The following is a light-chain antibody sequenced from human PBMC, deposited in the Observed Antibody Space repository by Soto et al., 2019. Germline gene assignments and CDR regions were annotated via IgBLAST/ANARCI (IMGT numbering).Light chain of an antibody. CDR3: LHYNNYPWT. CDR1: QSISSW. V-gene: IGKV1-5*01. J-gene: IGKJ1*01. CDR2: DAS. Sequence: DIQMTQSPSTLSASVGDRVTITCRASQSISSWLAWYQQKPGEAPKLLIYDASSLESGVPSRFSGSGSGTAFTLALSSLQPDDFAAYFCLHYNNYPWTFGQGTQVDIK.